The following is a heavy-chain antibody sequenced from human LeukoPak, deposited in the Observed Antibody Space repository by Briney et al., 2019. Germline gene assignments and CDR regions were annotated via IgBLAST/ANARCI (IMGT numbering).Heavy chain of an antibody. V-gene: IGHV1-24*01. D-gene: IGHD1-1*01. CDR2: FDPEDGET. Sequence: ASVKVSCKVSGYTLTELSMHWVRQAPGKGLEWMGGFDPEDGETIYAQKFQGGVTMTEGTSTDTAYMELSSLRSEDTAVYYCATGLEPYDDAFDIWGQGTMVTVSS. CDR3: ATGLEPYDDAFDI. CDR1: GYTLTELS. J-gene: IGHJ3*02.